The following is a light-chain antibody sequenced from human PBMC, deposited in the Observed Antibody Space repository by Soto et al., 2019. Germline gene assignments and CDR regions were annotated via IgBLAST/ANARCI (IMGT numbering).Light chain of an antibody. CDR1: QSISSW. CDR2: HAS. V-gene: IGKV1-5*01. Sequence: DIQMTQSPSTLSASVGDRVTITCWASQSISSWLAWYQQKPGTAPKLLIYHASTLESGVPSRLSGSGSGTEFTLTISSLQPDDFATYYCQQYNSYSFGQGTKVDIK. CDR3: QQYNSYS. J-gene: IGKJ1*01.